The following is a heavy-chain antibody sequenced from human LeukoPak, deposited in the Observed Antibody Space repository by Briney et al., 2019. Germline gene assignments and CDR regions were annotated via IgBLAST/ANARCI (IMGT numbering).Heavy chain of an antibody. Sequence: PGRSLRLSCAASGFTFSSYNMNWVRQAPGKGLEWVSFIRDYSRYIYYADSVKGRFTISRDNAKNTLYLQMNSLRAEDTAVYYCARDPQRKYYYGMDVWG. CDR3: ARDPQRKYYYGMDV. J-gene: IGHJ6*01. CDR1: GFTFSSYN. CDR2: IRDYSRYI. V-gene: IGHV3-21*01.